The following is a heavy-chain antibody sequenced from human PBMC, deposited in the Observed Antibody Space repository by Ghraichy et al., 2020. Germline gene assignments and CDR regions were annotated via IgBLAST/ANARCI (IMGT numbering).Heavy chain of an antibody. D-gene: IGHD6-19*01. Sequence: GGSLRLSCAASGFTFSSYSMNWVRQAPGKGLEWVSSISSSSSYIYYADSVKGRFTISRDNAKNSLYLQMNSLRAEDTAVYYCARDGIAVAGTGIDYWGQGTLVTVSS. CDR1: GFTFSSYS. CDR2: ISSSSSYI. V-gene: IGHV3-21*01. CDR3: ARDGIAVAGTGIDY. J-gene: IGHJ4*02.